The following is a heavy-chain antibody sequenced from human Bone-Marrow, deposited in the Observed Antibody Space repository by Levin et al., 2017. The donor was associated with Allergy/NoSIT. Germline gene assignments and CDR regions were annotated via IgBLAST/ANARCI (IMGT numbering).Heavy chain of an antibody. CDR3: ARPALDASYGDYVLYCDY. CDR2: INPNNGGT. Sequence: GESLKISCKASGYTFTGYYVHWVRQAPGQGLEWMGWINPNNGGTSSAQKFQGRVTMTRDTSISTAYMELSGLRSDDTAVYYCARPALDASYGDYVLYCDYWGQGTLVTVSS. V-gene: IGHV1-2*02. CDR1: GYTFTGYY. D-gene: IGHD4-17*01. J-gene: IGHJ4*02.